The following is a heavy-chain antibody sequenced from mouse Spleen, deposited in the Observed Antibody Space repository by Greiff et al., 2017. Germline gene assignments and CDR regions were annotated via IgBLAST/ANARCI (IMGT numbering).Heavy chain of an antibody. CDR2: IFPGSGST. J-gene: IGHJ3*01. Sequence: QVQLQQSGPELVKPGASVKISCKASGYTFTDYYINWVKQRPGQGLEWIGWIFPGSGSTYYNEKFKGKATLTADKSSSTAYMQLSSLTSEDSAVYFCARREPPAWFAYWGQGTLVTVSA. CDR3: ARREPPAWFAY. CDR1: GYTFTDYY. V-gene: IGHV1-75*01.